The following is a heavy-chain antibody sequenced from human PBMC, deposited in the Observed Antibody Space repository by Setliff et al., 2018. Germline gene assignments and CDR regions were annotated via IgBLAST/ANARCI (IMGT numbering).Heavy chain of an antibody. CDR1: GGTFSSYA. D-gene: IGHD5-18*01. CDR3: ARDKLWLMGYYYYYYMDV. CDR2: IIPIFGTA. Sequence: WASVKVSCKASGGTFSSYAISWVRQAPGQGLEWMGRIIPIFGTANYAQKFQGRVTITRDTSASTAYMELSSLRSEDTAVYYCARDKLWLMGYYYYYYMDVWGKGTTVTV. V-gene: IGHV1-69*05. J-gene: IGHJ6*03.